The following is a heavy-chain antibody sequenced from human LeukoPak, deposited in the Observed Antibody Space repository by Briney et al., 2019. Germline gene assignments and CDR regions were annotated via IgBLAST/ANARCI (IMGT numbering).Heavy chain of an antibody. CDR3: ARARGYLDY. D-gene: IGHD2-15*01. J-gene: IGHJ4*02. CDR1: GGSISSSSYY. V-gene: IGHV4-39*01. CDR2: MYYSGST. Sequence: SETLSLTCTVSGGSISSSSYYWGWIRQPPGKGLEWIGNMYYSGSTYYNPSLKSRVTISVDTSNNQFSLKLSSVTAADTAVYYCARARGYLDYWGQGTLVTVSS.